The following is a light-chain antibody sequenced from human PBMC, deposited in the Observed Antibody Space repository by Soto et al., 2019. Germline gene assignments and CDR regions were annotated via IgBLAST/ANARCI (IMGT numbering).Light chain of an antibody. Sequence: IGITQKTTTPSVAPGERATPSCRASQSVSSNLAWYQQKPGQAPRLLIYGASTRATGIPARFSGSGSGTEFTLTISSLQSEDFAVYYCQQYNNWPRTFGQGTKVDIK. V-gene: IGKV3-15*01. CDR2: GAS. CDR1: QSVSSN. CDR3: QQYNNWPRT. J-gene: IGKJ1*01.